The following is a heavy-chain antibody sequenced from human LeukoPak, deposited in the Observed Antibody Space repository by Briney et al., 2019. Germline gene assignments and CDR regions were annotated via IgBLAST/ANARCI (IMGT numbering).Heavy chain of an antibody. CDR3: AKDRRGSYSGFDY. CDR1: GFTFSSYS. J-gene: IGHJ4*02. CDR2: ISSSSSTI. D-gene: IGHD1-26*01. V-gene: IGHV3-48*04. Sequence: GGSLRLSCAASGFTFSSYSMNWVRQAPGKGLEWVSYISSSSSTIYYADSVKGRFTISRDNAKNSLYLQMNSLRAEDTALYYCAKDRRGSYSGFDYWGQGTLVTVSS.